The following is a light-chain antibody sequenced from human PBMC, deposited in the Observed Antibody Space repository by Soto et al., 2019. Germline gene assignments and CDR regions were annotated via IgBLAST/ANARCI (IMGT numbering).Light chain of an antibody. J-gene: IGKJ1*01. V-gene: IGKV3-11*01. CDR1: QAISSN. Sequence: EIVMTQSPATLSVSRGERATLSCRANQAISSNVAWYQQKPGQAPRLLIYDASNRASGIPARFSGSGSGTDFTLTISSLEPEDFAAYYCQQRINWPRTFGQGTKVDIK. CDR3: QQRINWPRT. CDR2: DAS.